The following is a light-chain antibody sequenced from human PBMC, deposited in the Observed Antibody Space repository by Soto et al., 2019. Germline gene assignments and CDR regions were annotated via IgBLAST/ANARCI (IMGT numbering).Light chain of an antibody. CDR3: QQYNEWPPFT. CDR2: DTS. V-gene: IGKV3-15*01. CDR1: QGIGDT. J-gene: IGKJ5*01. Sequence: TLSCRASQGIGDTLAWYQHKPGQTPRLLIYDTSTRATGIPDRLSGSVSGTEFTLTISSLQSEDFAVYYCQQYNEWPPFTFGQGTRLEIK.